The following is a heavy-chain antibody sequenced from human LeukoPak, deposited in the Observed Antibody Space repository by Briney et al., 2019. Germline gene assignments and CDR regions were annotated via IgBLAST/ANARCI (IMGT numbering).Heavy chain of an antibody. D-gene: IGHD6-19*01. J-gene: IGHJ2*01. V-gene: IGHV3-21*04. CDR2: IGPSGGSI. CDR3: ARLAGSRPPWYLDL. Sequence: GGSLRLSCATYGFTFTSYRMNWVRQAPGKGLEWVSSIGPSGGSIFYADSVKGRITISRDNAQNSLHLQLSSLRADDTAVYYCARLAGSRPPWYLDLWGRGTLVTVSS. CDR1: GFTFTSYR.